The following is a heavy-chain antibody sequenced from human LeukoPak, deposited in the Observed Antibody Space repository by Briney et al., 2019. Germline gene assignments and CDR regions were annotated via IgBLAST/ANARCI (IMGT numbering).Heavy chain of an antibody. CDR1: AFIFSGHW. CDR3: AKWKYSNSGIDDY. D-gene: IGHD6-6*01. J-gene: IGHJ4*02. CDR2: IKEDGSER. Sequence: PGGSLRHSCEASAFIFSGHWLNWVRQTPGKGLEWVASIKEDGSERQYVDSVKGRFSISRDNTKGSLFLQMNSLRAEDTAVYYCAKWKYSNSGIDDYWGQGTLVTVSS. V-gene: IGHV3-7*03.